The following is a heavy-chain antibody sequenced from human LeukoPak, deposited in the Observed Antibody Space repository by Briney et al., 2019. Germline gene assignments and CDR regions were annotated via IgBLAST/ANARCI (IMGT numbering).Heavy chain of an antibody. CDR1: GGSISSGDYY. J-gene: IGHJ4*02. V-gene: IGHV4-30-4*01. CDR2: IYYSGST. D-gene: IGHD5-12*01. Sequence: TSSETLSLTCTVSGGSISSGDYYWSWIRQPPGKGLELIGYIYYSGSTYYNPSLKSRVTISVDTSKNQFSLKLSSVTAADTAVYYCARGHSGYDYYFDYWGQGTLVTVSS. CDR3: ARGHSGYDYYFDY.